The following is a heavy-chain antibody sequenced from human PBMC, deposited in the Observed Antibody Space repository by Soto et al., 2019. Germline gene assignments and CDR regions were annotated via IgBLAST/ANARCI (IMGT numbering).Heavy chain of an antibody. V-gene: IGHV1-18*01. D-gene: IGHD3-10*01. J-gene: IGHJ6*02. CDR2: ISDYNGNT. CDR3: AGGGYYSGSGSYSPPRYYGMDV. CDR1: GYSFTTYG. Sequence: QVQLVQSGAEVKKPGASVKVSCKASGYSFTTYGISWVRQAPGQGLEWMGWISDYNGNTNYEKKFQGRVTMTTDTSTRTAYMELKSLRSDDTAVYYCAGGGYYSGSGSYSPPRYYGMDVWGQGTTVTVS.